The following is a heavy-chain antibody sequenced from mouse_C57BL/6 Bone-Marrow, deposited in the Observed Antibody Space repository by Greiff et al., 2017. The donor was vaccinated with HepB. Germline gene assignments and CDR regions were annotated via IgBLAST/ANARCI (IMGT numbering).Heavy chain of an antibody. Sequence: EVQLQQSGPELVKPGAPVKIPCKASGYTFTDYNMDWVKQSHGKSLEWIGDINPNNGGTIYNQKFKGKATLTVDKSSSTAYMELRSLTSEDTAVYYCARGTAQATFAYWGQGTLVTVSA. J-gene: IGHJ3*01. D-gene: IGHD3-2*02. CDR3: ARGTAQATFAY. CDR2: INPNNGGT. V-gene: IGHV1-18*01. CDR1: GYTFTDYN.